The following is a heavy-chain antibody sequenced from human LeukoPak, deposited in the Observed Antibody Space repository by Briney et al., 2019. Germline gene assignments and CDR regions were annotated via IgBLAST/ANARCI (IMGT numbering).Heavy chain of an antibody. V-gene: IGHV4-59*08. CDR1: GGSISSYY. Sequence: SETLSLTCTVSGGSISSYYWSWIRQPPGKGLEWIGYIYYSGSTNYNPSLKSRVTISVDTSKNQFSLKLSSVTAADTAVYYCARLRVTPSDKAADYWGQGTLVTVSS. J-gene: IGHJ4*02. CDR3: ARLRVTPSDKAADY. CDR2: IYYSGST. D-gene: IGHD4-23*01.